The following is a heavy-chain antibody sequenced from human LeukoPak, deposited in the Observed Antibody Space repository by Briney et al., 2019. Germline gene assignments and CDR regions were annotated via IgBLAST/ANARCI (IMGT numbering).Heavy chain of an antibody. CDR1: GGSISSSSYY. CDR2: IYYSGST. V-gene: IGHV4-39*07. Sequence: SETLSLTCTVSGGSISSSSYYWGWIRQPPGKGLEWIGSIYYSGSTYYNPSLKSRVTISVDTSKNQFSLKLSSVTAADTAVYYCAREASYSSSWYSAFDIWGQGTMVTVSS. CDR3: AREASYSSSWYSAFDI. J-gene: IGHJ3*02. D-gene: IGHD6-13*01.